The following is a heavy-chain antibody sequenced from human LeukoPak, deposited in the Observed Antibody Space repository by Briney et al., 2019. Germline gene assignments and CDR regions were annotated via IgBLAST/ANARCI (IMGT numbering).Heavy chain of an antibody. D-gene: IGHD4/OR15-4a*01. Sequence: GGSLRLSCTVSGFTVSSNSMSWVRQAPGKGLEWVSFIYSDNTHYSDSVKGRFTISRDNSKNTLYLQMNSLRAEDTAVYYCARRAGAYSHPYDYWSQGTLVTVSS. CDR1: GFTVSSNS. V-gene: IGHV3-53*01. CDR2: IYSDNT. CDR3: ARRAGAYSHPYDY. J-gene: IGHJ4*02.